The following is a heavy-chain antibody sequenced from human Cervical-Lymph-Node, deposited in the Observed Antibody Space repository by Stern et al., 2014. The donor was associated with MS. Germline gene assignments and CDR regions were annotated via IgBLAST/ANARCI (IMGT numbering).Heavy chain of an antibody. V-gene: IGHV5-51*01. J-gene: IGHJ3*01. CDR2: IYPADSDT. Sequence: EVQLVQSGAEVQKPGESLKISCRTSGYTFSNFWIGWVRQMPGKGLEWMGVIYPADSDTTYSPSFQGQVTISADESISTAYLQWRSLKASDTAMYYCVRRRDSAGYDTFDLWGQGTMLIVSS. D-gene: IGHD3-22*01. CDR1: GYTFSNFW. CDR3: VRRRDSAGYDTFDL.